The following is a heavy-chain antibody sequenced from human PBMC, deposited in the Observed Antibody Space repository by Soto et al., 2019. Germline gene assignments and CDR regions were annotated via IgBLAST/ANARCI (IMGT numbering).Heavy chain of an antibody. J-gene: IGHJ4*02. V-gene: IGHV3-30*03. Sequence: GGSLRLSCAASGFTFSSYGMHWVRQAPGKGLEWVAVISYDGSNKYYADSVKGRFTISRDNAKNSLYLQMNSLRAEDTAVYYCARAPLSYYSDYWGQGTLVTVSS. CDR2: ISYDGSNK. CDR1: GFTFSSYG. D-gene: IGHD3-10*01. CDR3: ARAPLSYYSDY.